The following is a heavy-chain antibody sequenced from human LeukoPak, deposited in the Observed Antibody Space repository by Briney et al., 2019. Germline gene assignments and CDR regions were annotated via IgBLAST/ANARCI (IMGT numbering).Heavy chain of an antibody. D-gene: IGHD6-19*01. V-gene: IGHV5-51*01. CDR1: GYSFTSYW. J-gene: IGHJ5*02. CDR2: IHPGDSDT. Sequence: GASLQISCKGSGYSFTSYWIGWVRQMPGKGLEWMGIIHPGDSDTRYSPSFQGQVTISADKSISTAYLQWSSLKASDTAMYYCARQWLVEENWFDPWGQGTLVTVSS. CDR3: ARQWLVEENWFDP.